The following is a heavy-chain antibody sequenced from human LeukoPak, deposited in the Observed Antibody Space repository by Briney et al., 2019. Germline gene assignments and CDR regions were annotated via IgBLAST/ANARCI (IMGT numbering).Heavy chain of an antibody. CDR3: ARVTGYYFDSSGYRSHDAFDI. J-gene: IGHJ3*02. Sequence: SETLSLTCSVSGGSITRSSYFWAWIRQPPGKGLEWIGSYYYSESTYYNPSLKSRVTMSVDTSKNQFSLKLTSVTAADTAVYYCARVTGYYFDSSGYRSHDAFDIWGQGTMVTVSS. CDR1: GGSITRSSYF. CDR2: YYYSEST. V-gene: IGHV4-39*07. D-gene: IGHD3-22*01.